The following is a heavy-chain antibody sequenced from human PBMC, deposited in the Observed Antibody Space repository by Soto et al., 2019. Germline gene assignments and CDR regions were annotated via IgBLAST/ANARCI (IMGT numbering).Heavy chain of an antibody. J-gene: IGHJ3*02. V-gene: IGHV3-7*01. CDR1: GFTFSSYW. Sequence: GGSLRLSCAASGFTFSSYWMSWVRQAPGKGLEWVANIKQDGSEKYYVDSVKGRFTISRDNAKNSLYLQMNSLRAEDTAVYYCASPIYCSSTSCYGAFDIWGQGTMVTVSS. D-gene: IGHD2-2*01. CDR3: ASPIYCSSTSCYGAFDI. CDR2: IKQDGSEK.